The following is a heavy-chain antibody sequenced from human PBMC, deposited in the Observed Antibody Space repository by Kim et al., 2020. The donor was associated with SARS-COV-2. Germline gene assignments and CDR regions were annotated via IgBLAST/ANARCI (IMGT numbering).Heavy chain of an antibody. J-gene: IGHJ5*02. CDR2: INTNTGNP. CDR1: GYTFTSYA. D-gene: IGHD6-19*01. V-gene: IGHV7-4-1*02. Sequence: ASVKVSCKASGYTFTSYAMNWVRQAPGQGLEWMGWINTNTGNPTYAQGFTGRFVFSLDTSVSKAYLQISSLKAEDTAVYYCARDVDSSGWLPVPWGPGTLVTVSS. CDR3: ARDVDSSGWLPVP.